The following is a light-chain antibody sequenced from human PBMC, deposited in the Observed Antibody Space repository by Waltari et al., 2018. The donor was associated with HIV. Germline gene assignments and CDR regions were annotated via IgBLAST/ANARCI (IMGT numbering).Light chain of an antibody. V-gene: IGLV3-21*04. CDR1: SIGSKS. CDR3: QVWDSTSDQVV. CDR2: YNR. Sequence: SYVLTQPPSVSVAPGKTARITCGGDSIGSKSVHWYQQKPGQAPVLVIYYNRNRPSGIPERLSGFTSGNSATLTISRVEAGDEADYYCQVWDSTSDQVVFGGGTKLTVL. J-gene: IGLJ2*01.